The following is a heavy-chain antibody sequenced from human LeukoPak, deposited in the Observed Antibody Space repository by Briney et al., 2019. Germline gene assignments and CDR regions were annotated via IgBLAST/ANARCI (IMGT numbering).Heavy chain of an antibody. CDR2: TYYRSQWYN. CDR3: VRGNYNFDY. J-gene: IGHJ4*02. V-gene: IGHV6-1*01. Sequence: SQTLSLTCAISGESVSSNAASWNWIRQSPSRGLVWLGRTYYRSQWYNEYADYVKSRITINPDISKNQFSLQLNSVIPEDTAVSYCVRGNYNFDYWGQGTLVTVSS. D-gene: IGHD1-7*01. CDR1: GESVSSNAAS.